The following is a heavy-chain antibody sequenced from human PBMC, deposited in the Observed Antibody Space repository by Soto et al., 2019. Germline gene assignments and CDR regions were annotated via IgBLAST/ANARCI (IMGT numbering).Heavy chain of an antibody. J-gene: IGHJ6*02. CDR2: IYYSGST. Sequence: QVQLQGSGPGLVKPSQALSLTCTVSGGSIGTTDYYWTWIRQPPGKGLEWIGSIYYSGSTYYNPSLKTRVTISVDTSKNQGSLNLRSVTGADTAVYYCARKGGSPPLTYGMDVWGQGTTVTVSS. CDR3: ARKGGSPPLTYGMDV. D-gene: IGHD1-26*01. CDR1: GGSIGTTDYY. V-gene: IGHV4-30-4*01.